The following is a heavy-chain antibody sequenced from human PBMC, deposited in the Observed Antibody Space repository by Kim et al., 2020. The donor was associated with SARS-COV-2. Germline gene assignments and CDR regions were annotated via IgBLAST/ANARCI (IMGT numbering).Heavy chain of an antibody. D-gene: IGHD6-19*01. CDR1: GFTFSSYA. J-gene: IGHJ6*02. CDR3: AKYGAIAVAGKTIEYYYYGMDV. CDR2: ISGSGGST. V-gene: IGHV3-23*01. Sequence: GGSLRLSCAASGFTFSSYAMSWVRQAPGKGLEWVSAISGSGGSTYYADPVKGRFTISRDNSKNTLYLQMNSLRAEDTAVYYCAKYGAIAVAGKTIEYYYYGMDVWGQGTTVTVSS.